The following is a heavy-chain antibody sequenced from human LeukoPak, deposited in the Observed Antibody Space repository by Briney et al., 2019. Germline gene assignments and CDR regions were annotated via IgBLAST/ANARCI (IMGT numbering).Heavy chain of an antibody. J-gene: IGHJ4*02. CDR2: ISISGDIT. V-gene: IGHV3-23*01. Sequence: PGGSLRLSCAASGFTFSSYAMSWVRQAPGKGLEWVSVISISGDITYYADSVKGRFTISRDNSKNTLYLQMNSLRAEDTAVYYCARLDRYFDWLPFDYWGQGTLVTVSS. CDR1: GFTFSSYA. D-gene: IGHD3-9*01. CDR3: ARLDRYFDWLPFDY.